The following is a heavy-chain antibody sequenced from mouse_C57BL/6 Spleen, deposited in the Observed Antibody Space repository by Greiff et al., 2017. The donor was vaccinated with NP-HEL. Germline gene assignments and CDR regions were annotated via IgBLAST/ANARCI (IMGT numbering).Heavy chain of an antibody. J-gene: IGHJ1*03. CDR3: ASPRWLLEYFDV. V-gene: IGHV14-2*01. CDR2: IDPEDGET. D-gene: IGHD2-3*01. Sequence: EVKLQESGAELVKPGASVKLSCTASGFNIKDYYMHWVKQRTEQGLEWIGRIDPEDGETKYAPKFQGKATITADTSSNTAYLQLSSLTSEDTAVYYCASPRWLLEYFDVWGTGTTVTVSS. CDR1: GFNIKDYY.